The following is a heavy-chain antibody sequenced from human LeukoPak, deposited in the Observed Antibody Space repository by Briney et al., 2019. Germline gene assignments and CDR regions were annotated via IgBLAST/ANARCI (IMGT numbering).Heavy chain of an antibody. J-gene: IGHJ4*02. V-gene: IGHV4-31*03. CDR3: ARDIRLGSGSYYKGLDY. D-gene: IGHD3-10*02. Sequence: SETLSLTCTVSGGSISSGGYYWSWIRQHPGKGLEWIVYIYYSGSTYYNPSLKSRVTISVDTSKNQFSLKLSSVTAADTAVYYCARDIRLGSGSYYKGLDYWGQGTLVTVSS. CDR2: IYYSGST. CDR1: GGSISSGGYY.